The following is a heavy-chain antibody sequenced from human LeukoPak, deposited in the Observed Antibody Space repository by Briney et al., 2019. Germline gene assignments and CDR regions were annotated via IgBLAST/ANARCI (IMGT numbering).Heavy chain of an antibody. CDR3: TRGNILSGYCFDF. D-gene: IGHD3-9*01. CDR1: GGSINGYY. V-gene: IGHV4-34*01. Sequence: PSETLSLTCAVYGGSINGYYWSWIRQPPGKGLEWVGEIHYTGATSYNPSLKSRATISIETSKNQVSLRLSSVTAADTAVYYCTRGNILSGYCFDFWGQGALVTVSS. J-gene: IGHJ4*02. CDR2: IHYTGAT.